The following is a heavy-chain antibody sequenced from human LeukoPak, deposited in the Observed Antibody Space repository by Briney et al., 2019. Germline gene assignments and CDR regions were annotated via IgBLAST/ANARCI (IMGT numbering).Heavy chain of an antibody. D-gene: IGHD5-18*01. J-gene: IGHJ4*02. CDR3: AKGWIQLCLGCCLDY. V-gene: IGHV3-30*02. CDR1: GFTFSSYG. CDR2: IRYDGSNK. Sequence: GGSLRLSCAASGFTFSSYGMHWVRQAPGKGRGGVAFIRYDGSNKYYADSVKGRFTISRDNSKNTLYLQMNSLRAEDTAVYYCAKGWIQLCLGCCLDYWGQGTLVTVSS.